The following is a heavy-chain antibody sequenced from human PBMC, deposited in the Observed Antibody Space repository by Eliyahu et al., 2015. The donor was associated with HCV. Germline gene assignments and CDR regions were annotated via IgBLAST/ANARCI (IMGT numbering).Heavy chain of an antibody. CDR3: TTIWGFLEWFPYYFDY. Sequence: EVQLVESGGGLVKPGGSLRLSCAASGFTFTDAWMSWVRQAPGKGLEWVGRIKSKTDGGTADYAAPVKGRLTISRDDSKNTLYLQMDSLKTEDTAVYYCTTIWGFLEWFPYYFDYWGQGTLVTVSS. J-gene: IGHJ4*02. CDR2: IKSKTDGGTA. CDR1: GFTFTDAW. D-gene: IGHD3-3*01. V-gene: IGHV3-15*01.